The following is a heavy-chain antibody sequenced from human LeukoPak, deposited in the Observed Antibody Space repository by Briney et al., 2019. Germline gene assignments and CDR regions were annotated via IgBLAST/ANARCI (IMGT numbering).Heavy chain of an antibody. J-gene: IGHJ4*02. Sequence: PGGSLRLSCSASGFTFSSYAMHWVRQAPGKGLEYVSAISSNGGSTYYADSVKGRFTISRDNSKNTLYLQMSSLRAEDTAVYYCARGSYSSGWYYFDYWGQGTLVTVSS. CDR2: ISSNGGST. CDR3: ARGSYSSGWYYFDY. CDR1: GFTFSSYA. D-gene: IGHD6-19*01. V-gene: IGHV3-64D*06.